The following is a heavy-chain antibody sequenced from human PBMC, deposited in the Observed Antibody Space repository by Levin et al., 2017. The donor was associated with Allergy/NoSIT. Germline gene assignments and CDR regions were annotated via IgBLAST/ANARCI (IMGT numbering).Heavy chain of an antibody. J-gene: IGHJ4*02. CDR3: AKDIGRNYDFWSGYYTPPDY. CDR2: ISWDGGST. Sequence: LSLTCAASGFTFDDYTMHWVRQAPGKGLEWVSLISWDGGSTYYADSVKGRFTISRDNSKNSLYLQMNSLRTEDTALYYCAKDIGRNYDFWSGYYTPPDYWGQGTLVTVSS. V-gene: IGHV3-43*01. D-gene: IGHD3-3*01. CDR1: GFTFDDYT.